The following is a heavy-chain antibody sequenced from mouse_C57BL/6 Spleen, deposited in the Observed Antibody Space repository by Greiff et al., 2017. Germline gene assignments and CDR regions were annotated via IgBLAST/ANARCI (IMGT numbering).Heavy chain of an antibody. CDR2: IYPRDGSP. V-gene: IGHV1-85*01. J-gene: IGHJ1*03. CDR1: GYTFTSYD. CDR3: AREGRSYYGSSYGYFDV. D-gene: IGHD1-1*01. Sequence: QVQLQQSGPELVKPGASVKLSCKASGYTFTSYDINWVKQRPGQGLEWIGWIYPRDGSPKYNEKFKGKATLTVDTSSSTAYMELHSLTSEDSAVYFCAREGRSYYGSSYGYFDVWGTGTTVTVSS.